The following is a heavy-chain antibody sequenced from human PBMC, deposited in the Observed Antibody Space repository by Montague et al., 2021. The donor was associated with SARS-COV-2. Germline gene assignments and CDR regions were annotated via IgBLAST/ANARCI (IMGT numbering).Heavy chain of an antibody. Sequence: SLRLSCAASGFTFSSYWMHWVRQAPGKGLVWVSRINSDGSSTSYADSVKGRFTISRDNAKNTLYLQMNSLRAEDTAVYYCARSGQQLVHPLATLYYYYGMDVWSQGTTVTVSS. CDR3: ARSGQQLVHPLATLYYYYGMDV. D-gene: IGHD6-13*01. CDR1: GFTFSSYW. V-gene: IGHV3-74*01. CDR2: INSDGSST. J-gene: IGHJ6*02.